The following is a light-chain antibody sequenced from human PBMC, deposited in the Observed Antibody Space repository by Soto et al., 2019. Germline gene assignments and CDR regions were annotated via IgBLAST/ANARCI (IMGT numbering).Light chain of an antibody. J-gene: IGKJ2*01. Sequence: EIVLTQSPGTLSLSPGERATLSCRASQSVSSSSLAWYQQKPGQAPRLLIYRASNRAAGIPDRFSGSGSGTDFTLTISRLEPEGFAVYYCQQYGSSPWYTFGQGTKLEIK. CDR3: QQYGSSPWYT. V-gene: IGKV3-20*01. CDR1: QSVSSSS. CDR2: RAS.